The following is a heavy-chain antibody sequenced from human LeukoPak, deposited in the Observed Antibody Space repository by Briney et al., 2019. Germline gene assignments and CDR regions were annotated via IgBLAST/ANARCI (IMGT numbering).Heavy chain of an antibody. CDR1: GGTFSSYA. J-gene: IGHJ4*02. CDR2: IIPIRGIA. CDR3: ASSSIAAAGTVY. V-gene: IGHV1-69*04. Sequence: RRASVKVSCKASGGTFSSYAISWVRQAPGQGLEWMGRIIPIRGIANYAQQFQGGVTITADKSTSTALMERSGLRSEATAVYFCASSSIAAAGTVYWGEGGLLTLSS. D-gene: IGHD6-13*01.